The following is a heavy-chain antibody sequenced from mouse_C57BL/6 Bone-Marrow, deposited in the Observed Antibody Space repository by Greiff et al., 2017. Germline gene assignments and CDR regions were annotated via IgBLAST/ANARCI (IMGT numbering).Heavy chain of an antibody. CDR2: INYDGSST. CDR1: GFTFSDYY. J-gene: IGHJ4*01. CDR3: ARATYYYAMDY. Sequence: EVQLQESEGGLVQPGSSMKLSCTASGFTFSDYYMAWVRQVPEKGLEWVANINYDGSSTYYLDSLKSRFIISRDNAKNILYLQMISLKSEDTATYYCARATYYYAMDYWGQGTSVTVSS. V-gene: IGHV5-16*01.